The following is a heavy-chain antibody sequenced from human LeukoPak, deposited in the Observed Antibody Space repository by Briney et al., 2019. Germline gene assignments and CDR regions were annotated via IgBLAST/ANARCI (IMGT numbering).Heavy chain of an antibody. D-gene: IGHD5-24*01. CDR2: IYSGGST. Sequence: PGGSLRLSCAASGFTVSNNYMSWVRQAPGKGLEWVSVIYSGGSTYYADSVKGRFTISRDNSKNTLYLQMNSLRAEDTAVYYCTRDTPVKQLWSQVRYYYYMDVWGKGTTVTVSS. CDR3: TRDTPVKQLWSQVRYYYYMDV. V-gene: IGHV3-53*01. J-gene: IGHJ6*03. CDR1: GFTVSNNY.